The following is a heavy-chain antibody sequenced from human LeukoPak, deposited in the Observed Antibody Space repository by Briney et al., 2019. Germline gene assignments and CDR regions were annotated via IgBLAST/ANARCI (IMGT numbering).Heavy chain of an antibody. D-gene: IGHD6-13*01. Sequence: PSETLSLTCTVSGGSISRYYWSWIRQPPGKGLEWIGYISYSGSTNYNPSLKSRVTMSVDTSKNHFSLKLSSVTSADTAVYYCARDLAGYSSSAYFDYWGQGTLVTVSS. J-gene: IGHJ4*02. CDR1: GGSISRYY. V-gene: IGHV4-59*01. CDR3: ARDLAGYSSSAYFDY. CDR2: ISYSGST.